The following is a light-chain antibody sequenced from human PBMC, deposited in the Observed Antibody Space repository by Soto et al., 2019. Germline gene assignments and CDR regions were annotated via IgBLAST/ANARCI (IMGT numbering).Light chain of an antibody. CDR3: QQYGHSPRT. CDR1: QSVADNY. V-gene: IGKV3-20*01. J-gene: IGKJ1*01. CDR2: AAS. Sequence: EIVLTQSPGTLSLSPGDRATLSFKASQSVADNYLAWYQQKPGQAPRLLIYAASRRAIGIPDTFTGSGSGTDFTLTITRLEPEDFALYYCQQYGHSPRTFGQGTRWIS.